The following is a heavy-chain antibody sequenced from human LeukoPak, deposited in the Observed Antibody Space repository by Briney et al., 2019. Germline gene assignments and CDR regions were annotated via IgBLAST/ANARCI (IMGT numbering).Heavy chain of an antibody. Sequence: SETLSLTCTVSGGSISSYYWSWIRQPPGKGLDWIGYIYYSGSTNYNPSLKSRVTISVDTSKNQFSLKLSSVTAADTAVYYCARDLIVPDAMTGSGSYSTDYWGQGTLATVSS. D-gene: IGHD3-10*01. CDR2: IYYSGST. J-gene: IGHJ4*02. CDR3: ARDLIVPDAMTGSGSYSTDY. V-gene: IGHV4-59*01. CDR1: GGSISSYY.